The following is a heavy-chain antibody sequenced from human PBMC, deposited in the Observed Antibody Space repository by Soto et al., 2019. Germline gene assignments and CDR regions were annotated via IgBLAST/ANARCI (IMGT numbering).Heavy chain of an antibody. D-gene: IGHD6-19*01. CDR1: GDSISSSSRYY. Sequence: QQQLQESGPGLVKPSETLSLTCTVSGDSISSSSRYYWGWIRQPPGKGLEWIGSIHHSGSTYYNPSLESRVTMSVDTSKNQFSLKLSSVTATDTAVYYCARDQGGWYRDYWGQGTLVTVSS. CDR2: IHHSGST. CDR3: ARDQGGWYRDY. J-gene: IGHJ4*02. V-gene: IGHV4-39*02.